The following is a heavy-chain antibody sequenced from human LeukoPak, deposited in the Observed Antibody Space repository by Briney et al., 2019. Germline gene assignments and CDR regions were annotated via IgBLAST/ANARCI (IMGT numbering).Heavy chain of an antibody. CDR3: ARDRGGSYSAIDY. V-gene: IGHV3-48*04. Sequence: GGSLRLSCAASGFTFSSYSMNWVRQAPGKGLEWVSFISSSSSTIYYADYVKGRFTISRDNAKNSLYLQMNSLRAEDTAVYYCARDRGGSYSAIDYWGQGTLVTVSS. J-gene: IGHJ4*02. CDR2: ISSSSSTI. CDR1: GFTFSSYS. D-gene: IGHD1-26*01.